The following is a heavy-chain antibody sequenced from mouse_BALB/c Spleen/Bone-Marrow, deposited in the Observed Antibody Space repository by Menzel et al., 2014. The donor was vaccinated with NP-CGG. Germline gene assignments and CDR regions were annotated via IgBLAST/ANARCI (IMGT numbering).Heavy chain of an antibody. J-gene: IGHJ4*01. V-gene: IGHV7-3*02. CDR3: ARDDYYAMDY. Sequence: EVKLMESGGGLEQPGGSLRLSCATSGFTFTDYYMSWVRQPPGKALEWLGFIRNKANGYTTEYSASVKGRFTISRDNSQSILYLQMNTLRAEDSATYYCARDDYYAMDYWGQGTSVTVSS. CDR1: GFTFTDYY. CDR2: IRNKANGYTT.